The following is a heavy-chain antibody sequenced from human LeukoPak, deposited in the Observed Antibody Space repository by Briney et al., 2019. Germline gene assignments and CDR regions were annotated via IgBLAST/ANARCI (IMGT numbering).Heavy chain of an antibody. CDR2: ISGSGSST. D-gene: IGHD3-22*01. J-gene: IGHJ4*02. V-gene: IGHV3-23*01. Sequence: PGGSLRLSCAASGFTFSSYAMSWVRQAPGKGLEWVSAISGSGSSTYYADSVKGRFTISRDNSKSTLYLQMNSLRAEDTAVYYCAKGGNRITMVVVVISLVDYWGQGTLVTVSS. CDR3: AKGGNRITMVVVVISLVDY. CDR1: GFTFSSYA.